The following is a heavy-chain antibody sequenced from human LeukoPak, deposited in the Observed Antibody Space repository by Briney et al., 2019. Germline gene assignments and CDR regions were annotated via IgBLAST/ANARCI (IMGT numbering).Heavy chain of an antibody. V-gene: IGHV4-30-2*01. D-gene: IGHD1-14*01. CDR3: ARGGIGRYFDY. J-gene: IGHJ4*02. CDR1: GGSISSGGYS. CDR2: INHSGST. Sequence: SETLSLTCAVSGGSISSGGYSWSWIRQPPGKGLEWIGEINHSGSTNYNPSLKSRVTISVDTSKNQFSLKLSSVTAADTAVYYCARGGIGRYFDYWGQGTLVTVSS.